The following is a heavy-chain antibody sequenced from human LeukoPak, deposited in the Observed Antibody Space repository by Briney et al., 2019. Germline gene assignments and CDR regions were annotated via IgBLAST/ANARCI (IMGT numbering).Heavy chain of an antibody. D-gene: IGHD3-16*02. CDR2: ITSSSYI. V-gene: IGHV3-21*01. J-gene: IGHJ4*02. Sequence: GGSLRLSCAASGFTFSSYTINWVRQAPGKGLEWASSITSSSYIYYADSVKGRFTISRDNAKNSLYLQMNSLRAEGTAVYYCARDRDYDYVWGSYRPDYFDYWGQGTLVTVSS. CDR1: GFTFSSYT. CDR3: ARDRDYDYVWGSYRPDYFDY.